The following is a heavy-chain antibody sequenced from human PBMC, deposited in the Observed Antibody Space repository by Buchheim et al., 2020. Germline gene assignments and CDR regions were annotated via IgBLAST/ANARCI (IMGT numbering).Heavy chain of an antibody. Sequence: EVQLLDSGGGLVQPGGSLRLSCAASGFTFNIYAMSWVRQAPGKGLEWVSAISGGGGSTYYADSVKGRFTISRDNSKNTLFLQMNSLRAEDTALYYCAKGWDTGGTAFDHWGQGALGTVSS. CDR2: ISGGGGST. D-gene: IGHD2-8*02. CDR1: GFTFNIYA. CDR3: AKGWDTGGTAFDH. J-gene: IGHJ4*02. V-gene: IGHV3-23*01.